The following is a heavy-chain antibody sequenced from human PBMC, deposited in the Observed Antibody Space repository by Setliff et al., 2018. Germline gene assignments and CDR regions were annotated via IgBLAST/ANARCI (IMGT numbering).Heavy chain of an antibody. D-gene: IGHD1-26*01. CDR2: SSTSGCT. V-gene: IGHV4-4*08. CDR3: ARESGARRVSYYFDY. Sequence: PSETLSLTCAVSGASFSDFYWPWIRQSPGKGLEWIGYSSTSGCTTCNPSLESRVTISVDTSKNQFSLKLSSVTAADTAVYYGARESGARRVSYYFDYWGQGTLVTVSS. J-gene: IGHJ4*02. CDR1: GASFSDFY.